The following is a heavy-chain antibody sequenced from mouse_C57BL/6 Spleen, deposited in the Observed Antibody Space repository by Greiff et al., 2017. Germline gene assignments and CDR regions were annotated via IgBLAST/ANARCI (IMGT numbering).Heavy chain of an antibody. Sequence: QVQLQQPGAELVMPGASVKLSCKASGYTFTSYWMHWVKQRPGQGLEWIGEIDPSDSYTNYNQKFKGKSTLTVDKSSSTAYMQRSSLTSEDSAVYDCARRDYYAMDYWGQGTSVTVSS. V-gene: IGHV1-69*01. CDR1: GYTFTSYW. CDR3: ARRDYYAMDY. J-gene: IGHJ4*01. CDR2: IDPSDSYT.